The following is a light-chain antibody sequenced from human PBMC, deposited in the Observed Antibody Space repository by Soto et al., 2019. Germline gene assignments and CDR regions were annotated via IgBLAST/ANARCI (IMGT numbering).Light chain of an antibody. CDR2: LGS. CDR3: LQDYNFLT. J-gene: IGKJ3*01. V-gene: IGKV2-28*01. Sequence: DIVMTQSPLSLPVTPGEPASISCRSSLSLLHSNGYNYLDWYLQKPGQSPQLLIYLGSYRASGVPDRFSGSGSGTDFTLTISSLQPEDFATYYCLQDYNFLTFGPGTKVGF. CDR1: LSLLHSNGYNY.